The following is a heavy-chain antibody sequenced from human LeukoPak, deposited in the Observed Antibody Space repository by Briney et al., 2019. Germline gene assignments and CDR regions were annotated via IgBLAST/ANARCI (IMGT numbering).Heavy chain of an antibody. CDR2: IYYSGST. J-gene: IGHJ3*02. CDR1: GGSISSSSYY. CDR3: ARRTLGRGYSGYHPPTDAFDI. D-gene: IGHD5-12*01. Sequence: SETLSLTCTVSGGSISSSSYYWGWIRQPPGKGLEWIGSIYYSGSTYYNPSLKSRVTISVDTSKNQFSLKLSSVTAADTAVYYCARRTLGRGYSGYHPPTDAFDIWGQGTMVTVSS. V-gene: IGHV4-39*01.